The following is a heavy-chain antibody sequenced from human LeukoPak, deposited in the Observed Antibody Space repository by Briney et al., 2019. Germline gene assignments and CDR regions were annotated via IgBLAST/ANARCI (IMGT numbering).Heavy chain of an antibody. J-gene: IGHJ4*02. CDR3: AGDTGDIVVVPAAY. CDR1: GGTFSSYA. V-gene: IGHV1-69*01. D-gene: IGHD2-2*01. Sequence: VASVKVSCKASGGTFSSYAISWVRQAPGQGLEWMGGIIPIFGTANYAQKFQGRVTITADESTSTAYMELSSLRSEDTAVYYCAGDTGDIVVVPAAYWGQGTLVTVSS. CDR2: IIPIFGTA.